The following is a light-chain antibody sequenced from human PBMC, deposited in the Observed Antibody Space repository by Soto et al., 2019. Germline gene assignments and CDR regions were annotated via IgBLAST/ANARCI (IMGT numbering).Light chain of an antibody. CDR1: QSVLYSSNNKNY. Sequence: DIVMTQSPDSLAVSLGERVTINCKSSQSVLYSSNNKNYLAWYQQKPGQPPKLLIYWASTRESGVPDRFSGSGSGTDFTLTTSSLQAEDVAVYYCQQYYNTPLTFGGGTKVDIK. V-gene: IGKV4-1*01. J-gene: IGKJ4*01. CDR2: WAS. CDR3: QQYYNTPLT.